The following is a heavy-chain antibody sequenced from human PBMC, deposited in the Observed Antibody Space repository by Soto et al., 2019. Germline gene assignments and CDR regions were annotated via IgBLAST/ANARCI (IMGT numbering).Heavy chain of an antibody. D-gene: IGHD2-8*01. CDR2: IIPIFGTA. CDR1: GGTFSSYA. J-gene: IGHJ6*02. CDR3: ARPYCPNVVCYRGSSCRYGMDV. V-gene: IGHV1-69*01. Sequence: QVQLVQSGAEVKKPGSSVKVSCKASGGTFSSYAISWVRHAPGQGLEWMGWIIPIFGTANYAQKFQGRVTLTADESTSTAYMEMSSLRSEDTAVYYCARPYCPNVVCYRGSSCRYGMDVWSQGTTVTV.